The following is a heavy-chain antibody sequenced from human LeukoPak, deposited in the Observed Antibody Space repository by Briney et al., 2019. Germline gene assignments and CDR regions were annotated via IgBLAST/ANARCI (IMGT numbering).Heavy chain of an antibody. V-gene: IGHV1-46*01. Sequence: ASVKVSCKASGYTFTSYYMHWVRQASGQGLEWMGIINPSGGSTSYAQKFQGRVTMTRDTSTSTVYMELSSLRSEDTAVYYCARAPTSPNCSGGSCYSNWFDPWGQGTLVTVSS. J-gene: IGHJ5*02. D-gene: IGHD2-15*01. CDR1: GYTFTSYY. CDR2: INPSGGST. CDR3: ARAPTSPNCSGGSCYSNWFDP.